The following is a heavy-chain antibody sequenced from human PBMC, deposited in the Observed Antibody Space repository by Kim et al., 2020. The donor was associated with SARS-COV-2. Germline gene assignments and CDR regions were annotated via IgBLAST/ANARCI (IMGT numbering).Heavy chain of an antibody. CDR1: GFTFSSYG. V-gene: IGHV3-30*18. J-gene: IGHJ3*02. Sequence: GGSLRLSCAASGFTFSSYGMHWVRQAPGKGLEWVAVISYDGSNKYYADSVKGRFTISRDNSKNTLYLQMNSLRAEDTAVYYCAKEGVHIAAAGRKAGAFDIWGQGTMVTVSS. CDR3: AKEGVHIAAAGRKAGAFDI. D-gene: IGHD6-13*01. CDR2: ISYDGSNK.